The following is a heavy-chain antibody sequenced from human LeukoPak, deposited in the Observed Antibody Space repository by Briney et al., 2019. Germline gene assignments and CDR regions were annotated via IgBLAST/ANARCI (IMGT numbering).Heavy chain of an antibody. D-gene: IGHD1-26*01. Sequence: ASVKVSCKASGYTFTSYGISWVRQAPGQGLEWMGWISAYDGNTNYAQKLQGRVTMTTDTSTSTAYMELRSLRSDDTAVYYCARGHSGSYPSTFDYWGQGTLVTVSS. CDR1: GYTFTSYG. CDR3: ARGHSGSYPSTFDY. CDR2: ISAYDGNT. V-gene: IGHV1-18*01. J-gene: IGHJ4*02.